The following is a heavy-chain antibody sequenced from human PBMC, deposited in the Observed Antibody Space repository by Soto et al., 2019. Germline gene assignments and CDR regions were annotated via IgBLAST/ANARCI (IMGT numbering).Heavy chain of an antibody. CDR2: ISGSGGST. D-gene: IGHD6-19*01. J-gene: IGHJ4*02. CDR1: GFTFSSYA. V-gene: IGHV3-23*01. CDR3: AKAPISGWYFRSGWYYFDY. Sequence: GGSLRLSCAASGFTFSSYAMSWVRQAPGKGLEWVSAISGSGGSTYYADSVKGRFTISRDNSKNTLYLQMNSLRAEDTAVYYCAKAPISGWYFRSGWYYFDYWGQGTLVLVSS.